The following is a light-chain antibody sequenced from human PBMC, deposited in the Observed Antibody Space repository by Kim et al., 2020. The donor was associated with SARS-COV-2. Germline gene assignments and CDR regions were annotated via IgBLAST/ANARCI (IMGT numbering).Light chain of an antibody. CDR1: KLGDKY. Sequence: SYELTQPPSVSVSPGQTASITCSGDKLGDKYACWYQQKPGQSPVLVIYQDMKRPSGTPERFSGSNSGSTATLTISGTQAMDEADYYCQAWDRSTGVFGGGNQPTVL. CDR2: QDM. J-gene: IGLJ3*02. V-gene: IGLV3-1*01. CDR3: QAWDRSTGV.